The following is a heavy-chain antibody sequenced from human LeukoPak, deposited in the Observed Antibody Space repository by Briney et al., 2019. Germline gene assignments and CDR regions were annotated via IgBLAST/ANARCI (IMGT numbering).Heavy chain of an antibody. V-gene: IGHV1-46*01. D-gene: IGHD6-6*01. CDR3: ARTAARRFDY. CDR2: INPTGGST. CDR1: GYTFPIYF. Sequence: GASVTVSCKASGYTFPIYFMHWVRQAPGQGLEWMGIINPTGGSTTYAQKFQGRVTMTRNTSTSTVYMELSSLRSDDTAVYYCARTAARRFDYWGQGTLVTVSS. J-gene: IGHJ4*02.